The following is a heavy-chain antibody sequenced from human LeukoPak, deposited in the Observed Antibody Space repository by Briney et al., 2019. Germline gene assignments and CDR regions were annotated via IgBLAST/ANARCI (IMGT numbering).Heavy chain of an antibody. CDR1: GGSFSGYY. Sequence: PSETLSLTCAVYGGSFSGYYWSWIRQPPGKGLEWIGEINHSGSTNYNPSLKSRVTISVDTSKNQFSLKLSSVTAADTAVYYCARSRGAGSAYWGQGTLVTVSS. CDR3: ARSRGAGSAY. CDR2: INHSGST. D-gene: IGHD6-19*01. V-gene: IGHV4-34*01. J-gene: IGHJ4*02.